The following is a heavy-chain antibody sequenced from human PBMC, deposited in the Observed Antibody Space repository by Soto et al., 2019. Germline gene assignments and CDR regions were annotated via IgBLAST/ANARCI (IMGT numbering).Heavy chain of an antibody. D-gene: IGHD2-21*01. Sequence: QVQLQESGPGLVKPSETLSLTCTVSGGSVSSGSYYWSWIRQPPGKGLEWIGYIYYSGSTNYNPSLKSRVTISVDTSKNQFSLKLSSVTAADTAVYYCAREGPGGDCDYWGQGTLVTVSS. V-gene: IGHV4-61*01. CDR2: IYYSGST. CDR1: GGSVSSGSYY. J-gene: IGHJ4*02. CDR3: AREGPGGDCDY.